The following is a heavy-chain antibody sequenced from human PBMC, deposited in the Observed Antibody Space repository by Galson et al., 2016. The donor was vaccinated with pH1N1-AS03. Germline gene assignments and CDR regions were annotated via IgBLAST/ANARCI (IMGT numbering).Heavy chain of an antibody. CDR2: IYSSGST. CDR3: ARSRSTTVTSAEYFQH. D-gene: IGHD4-17*01. V-gene: IGHV4-59*01. CDR1: GGSISGYY. Sequence: TLSLTCTVSGGSISGYYWSWIRQAPGRGLEWIAYIYSSGSTNYNPSLKSRVTISVDTSKNQFSLKLSSVTPADTAVYYCARSRSTTVTSAEYFQHWGQGTLVTVSS. J-gene: IGHJ1*01.